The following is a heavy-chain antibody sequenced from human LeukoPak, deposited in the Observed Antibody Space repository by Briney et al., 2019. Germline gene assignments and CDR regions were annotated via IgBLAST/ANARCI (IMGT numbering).Heavy chain of an antibody. CDR2: INPKNAAT. Sequence: ASVKVSCKAFGYTFTSNYIHWVRQAPGQGLEWMGWINPKNAATNYAQKFQGRVTMTRDTSTGTVYMEVNALRSDDTAVYYCARTLYIASAPGGFDYWGRGTLVTVSS. D-gene: IGHD3-16*01. J-gene: IGHJ4*02. CDR1: GYTFTSNY. CDR3: ARTLYIASAPGGFDY. V-gene: IGHV1-2*02.